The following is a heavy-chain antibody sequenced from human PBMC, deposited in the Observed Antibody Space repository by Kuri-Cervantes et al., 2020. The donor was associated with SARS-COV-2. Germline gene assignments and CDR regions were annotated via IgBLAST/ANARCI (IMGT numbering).Heavy chain of an antibody. CDR3: ARFGERGIFGVVTAYYYYGMDV. J-gene: IGHJ6*02. D-gene: IGHD3-3*01. CDR1: GGSFSSYA. Sequence: SVKVSCKASGGSFSSYAISWVRQAPGQGLEWMGGIIPIFGTANYGQKSQGRVTITADESTSTAYMELSSLRSEDTAVYYCARFGERGIFGVVTAYYYYGMDVWGQGTTVTVSS. CDR2: IIPIFGTA. V-gene: IGHV1-69*13.